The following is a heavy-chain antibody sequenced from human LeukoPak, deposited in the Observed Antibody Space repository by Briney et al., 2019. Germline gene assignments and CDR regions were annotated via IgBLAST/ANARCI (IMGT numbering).Heavy chain of an antibody. Sequence: SETLSLTCSVSGGSISSYYWSWIRQPAGKGLEWIGRIYTSGSTNYNPSLKSRVTMSVDTSKNQFSLKLSSVTAADTAVYYCARDYDFWSGYYTYGMDVWGQGTTVTVSS. D-gene: IGHD3-3*01. J-gene: IGHJ6*02. CDR1: GGSISSYY. V-gene: IGHV4-4*07. CDR2: IYTSGST. CDR3: ARDYDFWSGYYTYGMDV.